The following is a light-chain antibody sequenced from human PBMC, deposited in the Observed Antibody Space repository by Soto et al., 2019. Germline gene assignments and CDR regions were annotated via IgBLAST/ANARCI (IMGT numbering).Light chain of an antibody. CDR1: SSNIGADDD. V-gene: IGLV1-40*01. CDR3: QSYDSSLSARYV. J-gene: IGLJ1*01. CDR2: GNN. Sequence: QAVVTQPPSVSGAPGQRVTISCTGNSSNIGADDDVHWYQQLPGTAPKLLIYGNNNRPSGVPDRFSVSKSGTSASLAITGLQAEDEADYYCQSYDSSLSARYVFGTGTKVTVL.